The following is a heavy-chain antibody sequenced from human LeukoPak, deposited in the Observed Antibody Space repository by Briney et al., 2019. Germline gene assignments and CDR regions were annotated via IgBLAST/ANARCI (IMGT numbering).Heavy chain of an antibody. CDR2: IYYSGTT. Sequence: PSETLPLTCSVSGGSISPYYWSWIRQPPGKGLEWIGYIYYSGTTNYNPSLKSRVTISVDTSKNQFSLKLSSVTAADTAVYYCARGGSTVTTDYWGQGTLVTVSS. D-gene: IGHD4-17*01. CDR3: ARGGSTVTTDY. CDR1: GGSISPYY. J-gene: IGHJ4*02. V-gene: IGHV4-59*01.